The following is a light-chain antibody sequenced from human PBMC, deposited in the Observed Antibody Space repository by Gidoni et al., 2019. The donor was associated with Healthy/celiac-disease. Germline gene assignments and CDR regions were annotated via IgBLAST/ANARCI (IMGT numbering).Light chain of an antibody. CDR2: YDS. CDR1: NIGSKS. V-gene: IGLV3-21*04. CDR3: QVWDSSSDHWV. J-gene: IGLJ3*02. Sequence: SYVLTQPLPVSVAPGKTARITCGGNNIGSKSVHWYQQKPGQAPVLVIYYDSDRPSGIPERFSGSNSGNTATLTISRVEAGDEADYYCQVWDSSSDHWVFGGGTKLTVL.